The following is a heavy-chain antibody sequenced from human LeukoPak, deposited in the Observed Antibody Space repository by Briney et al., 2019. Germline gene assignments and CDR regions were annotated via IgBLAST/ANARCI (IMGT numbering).Heavy chain of an antibody. CDR3: APPPIAATGN. Sequence: PGGSLRLSCAASGFTFNSYWMSWVRQAPGKGLEWVANIKQDGSEKYYVDSVKGRFIISRDNAKRSLYLQMNSLRAEDTAVYYCAPPPIAATGNWGQGTLVTVSS. J-gene: IGHJ4*02. CDR1: GFTFNSYW. V-gene: IGHV3-7*01. CDR2: IKQDGSEK. D-gene: IGHD6-13*01.